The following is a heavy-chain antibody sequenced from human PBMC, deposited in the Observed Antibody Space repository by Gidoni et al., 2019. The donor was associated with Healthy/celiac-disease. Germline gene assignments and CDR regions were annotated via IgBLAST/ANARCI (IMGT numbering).Heavy chain of an antibody. J-gene: IGHJ4*02. CDR1: GFTFSNAC. D-gene: IGHD6-13*01. CDR2: IKSKTNGGTT. CDR3: TTSPLIAAADPPRYY. Sequence: EVQLVASGGGLVKPGGSLRLSCSASGFTFSNACMSWVRQVPGKGLEGVGRIKSKTNGGTTDYAAPVKGRFTISRDDSKNTLYLQMNSLKTEDTAVYYCTTSPLIAAADPPRYYWGQGTLVTVSS. V-gene: IGHV3-15*01.